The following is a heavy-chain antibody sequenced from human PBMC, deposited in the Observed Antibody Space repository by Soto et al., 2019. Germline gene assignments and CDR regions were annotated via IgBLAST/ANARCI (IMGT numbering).Heavy chain of an antibody. J-gene: IGHJ6*02. V-gene: IGHV5-51*01. D-gene: IGHD3-9*01. CDR3: ARHGRPGDILTGYYYGAGYYYYGMDV. Sequence: GESLKISCKGSGYSFTSYWIAWLPQIPGQGLEWMGITYPGDSDSRYSPSFQGQVTISANKSISTAYLQWSSLKASDTAMYYCARHGRPGDILTGYYYGAGYYYYGMDVWGQGTTVTVSS. CDR1: GYSFTSYW. CDR2: TYPGDSDS.